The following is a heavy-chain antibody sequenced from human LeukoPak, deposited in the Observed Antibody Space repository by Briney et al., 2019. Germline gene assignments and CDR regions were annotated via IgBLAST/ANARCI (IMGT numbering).Heavy chain of an antibody. V-gene: IGHV4-31*03. CDR2: IYYSGST. CDR3: ARDEGSSGLNYFDY. J-gene: IGHJ4*02. CDR1: GGSISSGGYY. D-gene: IGHD3-22*01. Sequence: SETLSLTCTVSGGSISSGGYYWSWIRQHPGKGLGWIGYIYYSGSTYYNPSLKSRVTISVDTSKNQFSLKLSSVTAADTAVYYCARDEGSSGLNYFDYWGQGTLVTVSS.